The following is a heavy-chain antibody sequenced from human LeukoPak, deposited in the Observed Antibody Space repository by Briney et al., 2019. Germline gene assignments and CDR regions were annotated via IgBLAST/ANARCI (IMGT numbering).Heavy chain of an antibody. CDR3: ARHFHPAETTGGYFDL. V-gene: IGHV3-20*04. CDR1: GFTFDDYG. D-gene: IGHD4-17*01. CDR2: INWNGGST. Sequence: PGGSLRLSCAASGFTFDDYGMSWVRQAPGKGLEWVSGINWNGGSTGYADSVKGRFTIAKENAKNSLYLQINSTRAEDTALYYCARHFHPAETTGGYFDLWGRGTLVTVSA. J-gene: IGHJ2*01.